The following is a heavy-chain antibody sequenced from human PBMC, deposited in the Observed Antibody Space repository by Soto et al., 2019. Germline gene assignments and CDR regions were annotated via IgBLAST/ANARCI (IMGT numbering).Heavy chain of an antibody. J-gene: IGHJ3*02. CDR1: GFTFSIYA. Sequence: GGSLRLSCSASGFTFSIYAMHWVRQAPWKGLEYVSTISSNGGSTYYADSVKGRFTISRDNSKNTLYLQMSSLRAEDTAIYYCVKGVSYAFDIWGQGTMVTVSS. CDR2: ISSNGGST. V-gene: IGHV3-64D*06. D-gene: IGHD3-16*01. CDR3: VKGVSYAFDI.